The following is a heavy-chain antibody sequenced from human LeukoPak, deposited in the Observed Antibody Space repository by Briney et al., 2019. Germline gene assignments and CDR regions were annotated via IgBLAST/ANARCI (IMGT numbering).Heavy chain of an antibody. V-gene: IGHV1-46*01. D-gene: IGHD5-12*01. CDR1: GYTFTSYY. CDR3: ARIGSGYDYNWDTGVSSDY. Sequence: ASVKVSCKASGYTFTSYYMHWVRQAPGQGLEWMGIINPSGGSTSYAQKFQGRVTMTRDMSTSTVYMELSSLRSEDTAVYYCARIGSGYDYNWDTGVSSDYWGQGTLVTVSS. J-gene: IGHJ4*02. CDR2: INPSGGST.